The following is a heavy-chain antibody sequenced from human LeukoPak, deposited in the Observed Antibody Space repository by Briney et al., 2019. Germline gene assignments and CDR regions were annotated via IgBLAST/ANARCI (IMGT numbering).Heavy chain of an antibody. CDR1: GGTFSSYA. V-gene: IGHV1-69*06. J-gene: IGHJ4*02. CDR3: ARGDYYDSRYYFDY. Sequence: GASVKVSCKASGGTFSSYAISWVRQAPGQGLEWMGGIIPIFGTANYAQKFQGRVTITADKSTSTAYMELSSLRSEDTAVYYCARGDYYDSRYYFDYWGQGTLVTVSS. D-gene: IGHD3-22*01. CDR2: IIPIFGTA.